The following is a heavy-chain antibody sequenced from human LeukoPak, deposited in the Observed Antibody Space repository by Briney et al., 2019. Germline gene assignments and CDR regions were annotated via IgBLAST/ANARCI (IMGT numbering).Heavy chain of an antibody. CDR2: ISWNSGSI. Sequence: GGSLRLSCAASGFTFDDYAMHWVRQAPGKGLEWVSGISWNSGSIVYAGSVKGRFTISRDNAKNSLYLQMNSLRAEDTALYYCAKDIFRWLQFDFDYWGQGTLVTVSS. V-gene: IGHV3-9*01. J-gene: IGHJ4*02. CDR3: AKDIFRWLQFDFDY. CDR1: GFTFDDYA. D-gene: IGHD5-24*01.